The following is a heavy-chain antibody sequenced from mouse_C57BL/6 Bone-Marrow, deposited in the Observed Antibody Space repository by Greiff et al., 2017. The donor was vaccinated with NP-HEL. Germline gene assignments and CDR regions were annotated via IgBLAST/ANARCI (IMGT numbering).Heavy chain of an antibody. Sequence: EVQLQQSGPELVKPGASVKISCKASGYTFTDYYMNWVKQSHGKSLEWIGDINPNNGGTSYNQKFKGKAPLTVDKSSSTAYMVLRSLTSENSAVYDVARAVLRYYIDYWGQGTTLTVSS. D-gene: IGHD1-1*01. CDR2: INPNNGGT. CDR1: GYTFTDYY. J-gene: IGHJ2*01. CDR3: ARAVLRYYIDY. V-gene: IGHV1-26*01.